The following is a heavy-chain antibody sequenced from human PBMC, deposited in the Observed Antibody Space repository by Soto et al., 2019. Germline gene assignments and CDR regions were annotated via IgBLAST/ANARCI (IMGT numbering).Heavy chain of an antibody. CDR2: IDPKSGGT. J-gene: IGHJ4*02. CDR1: GPTFIAYY. V-gene: IGHV1-2*02. CDR3: TRVSVDDPE. D-gene: IGHD1-1*01. Sequence: QLVQSGAEVKKPGASVRVSCKTSGPTFIAYYIHWVRQAPGQGLEWMGWIDPKSGGTTYEQKFLGRVTMTRHTSINTAYMDLNRLTSDDTAVYYCTRVSVDDPEWGQGTLITVSS.